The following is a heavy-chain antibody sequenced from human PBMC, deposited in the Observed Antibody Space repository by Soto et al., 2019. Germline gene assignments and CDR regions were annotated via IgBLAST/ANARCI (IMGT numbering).Heavy chain of an antibody. CDR2: IYYSGRT. V-gene: IGHV4-59*01. Sequence: PSETLSLTCTVSGDSISSYYWTWIRQPPGKGLEYIGYIYYSGRTYYNPSLKRRVTISVDTSKNQFSLKLSSVTAEDTAVYYCARRHLGITTTGTWYYFDYWGQGTLVTVSS. CDR1: GDSISSYY. D-gene: IGHD3-9*01. CDR3: ARRHLGITTTGTWYYFDY. J-gene: IGHJ4*02.